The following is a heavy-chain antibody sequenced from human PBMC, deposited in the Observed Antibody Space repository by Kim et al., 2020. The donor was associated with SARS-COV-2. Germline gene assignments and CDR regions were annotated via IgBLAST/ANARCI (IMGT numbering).Heavy chain of an antibody. D-gene: IGHD3-10*01. CDR3: ARQAVRGVTIFDY. J-gene: IGHJ4*02. Sequence: YNPSLKSRVTISVDTSKNQFSLKLSSVTAADTAVYYCARQAVRGVTIFDYWGQGTLVTVSS. V-gene: IGHV4-59*08.